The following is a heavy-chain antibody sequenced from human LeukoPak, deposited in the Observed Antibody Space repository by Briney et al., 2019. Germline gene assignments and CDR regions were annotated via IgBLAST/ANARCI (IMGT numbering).Heavy chain of an antibody. Sequence: PSETLSLTCTVSGGSISSGSYYWSWIRQPAGKGLEWIGRIYTSGSTNYNPSLKSRVTISVDTSKNQFPLKLSSVTAADTAVYYCARDFWSGYYWFDYWAQGTLVPVPS. D-gene: IGHD3-3*01. J-gene: IGHJ5*01. CDR1: GGSISSGSYY. CDR2: IYTSGST. V-gene: IGHV4-61*02. CDR3: ARDFWSGYYWFDY.